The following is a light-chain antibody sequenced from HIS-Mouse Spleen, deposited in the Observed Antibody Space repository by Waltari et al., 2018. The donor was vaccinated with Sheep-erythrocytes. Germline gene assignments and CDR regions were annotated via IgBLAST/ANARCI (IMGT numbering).Light chain of an antibody. CDR3: CSYAGSSTPWV. Sequence: QSALTQPASVSGSPGQSVTIPCPGTRSDVGRYNLVSRYQQHPGKAPKLMIYEGSKRPSGVSNRFSGSKSGNTASLTISGLQAEDEADYYCCSYAGSSTPWVFGGGTKLTVL. CDR1: RSDVGRYNL. CDR2: EGS. V-gene: IGLV2-23*01. J-gene: IGLJ3*02.